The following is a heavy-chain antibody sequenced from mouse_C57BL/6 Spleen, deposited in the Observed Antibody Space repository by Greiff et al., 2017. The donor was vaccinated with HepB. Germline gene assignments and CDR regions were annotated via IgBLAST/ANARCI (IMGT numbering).Heavy chain of an antibody. J-gene: IGHJ4*01. V-gene: IGHV5-16*01. CDR3: ARSVRVYYYAMDY. Sequence: EVQLVESEGGLVQPGSSMKLSCTASGFTFSDYYMAWVRQVPEKGLEWVANINYDGSSTYYLDSLKSRFIISRDNAKNILYLQMSSLKSEDTATYYCARSVRVYYYAMDYWGQGTSVTVSS. CDR1: GFTFSDYY. D-gene: IGHD1-1*01. CDR2: INYDGSST.